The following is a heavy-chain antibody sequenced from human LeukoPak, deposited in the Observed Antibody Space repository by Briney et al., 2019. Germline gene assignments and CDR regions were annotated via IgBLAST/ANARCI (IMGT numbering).Heavy chain of an antibody. Sequence: GGSLRLSCAASGFTFSSYGMHWVRQAPGKGLEWVAVIWYDGSNKYYADSVKGRFTISRDNSKNTLYLQMNSLRAEDTAVYYCARELDPESSTSPTIWGQGTLVTVSS. CDR1: GFTFSSYG. J-gene: IGHJ4*02. CDR3: ARELDPESSTSPTI. V-gene: IGHV3-33*01. CDR2: IWYDGSNK. D-gene: IGHD2-2*01.